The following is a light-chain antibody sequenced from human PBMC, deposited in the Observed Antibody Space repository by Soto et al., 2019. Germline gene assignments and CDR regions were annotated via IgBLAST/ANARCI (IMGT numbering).Light chain of an antibody. CDR2: RAS. J-gene: IGKJ2*01. CDR3: QQYNNWPYT. CDR1: QSVSRN. Sequence: EIVMTQSPATLSVSPGERATLSCRASQSVSRNLAWYQQKLGQAPRLLIYRASTRAIGIPARFSGSGSGTEFTLTISSLQSEDFAVYYCQQYNNWPYTFGQGTKLEIK. V-gene: IGKV3-15*01.